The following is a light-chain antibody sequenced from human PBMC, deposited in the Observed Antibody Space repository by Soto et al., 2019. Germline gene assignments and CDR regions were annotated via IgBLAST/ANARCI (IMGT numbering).Light chain of an antibody. CDR3: SSYASSGPWV. Sequence: QSALTQPASVSGSPGQSITISCTGSNSDIGGYDYVSWYQQHPGKVPKLMIYEVTNRPSGVSNRFSGSKSGNTASLTISGLQAEDEADYYCSSYASSGPWVFGGGTQLTVL. CDR1: NSDIGGYDY. V-gene: IGLV2-14*01. CDR2: EVT. J-gene: IGLJ3*02.